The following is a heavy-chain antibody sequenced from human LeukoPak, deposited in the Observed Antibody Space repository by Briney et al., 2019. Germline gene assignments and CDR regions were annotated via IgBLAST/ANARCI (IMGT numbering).Heavy chain of an antibody. V-gene: IGHV1-69*01. CDR3: AIQTYYDLWSGYYTGNYYYYYMDV. CDR1: GGTFSSYA. D-gene: IGHD3-3*01. CDR2: IIPIFGTA. J-gene: IGHJ6*03. Sequence: SVKVSCKASGGTFSSYAISWVRQAPGQGLEWMGGIIPIFGTANYAQKFQGRVTITADESTSTAYMELSSLRSEDTAVYYCAIQTYYDLWSGYYTGNYYYYYMDVWGKGTTVTVSS.